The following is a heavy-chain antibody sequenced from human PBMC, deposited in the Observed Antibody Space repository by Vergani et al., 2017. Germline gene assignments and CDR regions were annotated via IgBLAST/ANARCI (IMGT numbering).Heavy chain of an antibody. CDR3: ARDNSGYDYNWCDP. D-gene: IGHD5-12*01. Sequence: QVQLQESGPGLVKPSQTLSLTCTVSGGSISSGGYYWSWIRPHPVKGLEWIGYIYYSVSTYYNSSLKSRVTISVDTSKNQFSLKLSSVTAADTAAYYCARDNSGYDYNWCDPWGQGTLVTVSS. V-gene: IGHV4-31*03. CDR2: IYYSVST. J-gene: IGHJ5*02. CDR1: GGSISSGGYY.